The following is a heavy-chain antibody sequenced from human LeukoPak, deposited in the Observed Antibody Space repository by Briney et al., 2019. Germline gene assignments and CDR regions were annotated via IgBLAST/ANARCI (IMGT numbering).Heavy chain of an antibody. CDR1: GFTFSDYY. J-gene: IGHJ6*02. CDR2: ISSSSSYT. V-gene: IGHV3-11*03. Sequence: TGGSLRLSCAASGFTFSDYYMSWIRQAPGKGLEWVSYISSSSSYTNYADSVKGRFTISRDNAKNSLYLQMNSLRAEDTAVYYCARTGIAAAGTPEYYYYYGMDAWGQGTTVTVSS. D-gene: IGHD6-13*01. CDR3: ARTGIAAAGTPEYYYYYGMDA.